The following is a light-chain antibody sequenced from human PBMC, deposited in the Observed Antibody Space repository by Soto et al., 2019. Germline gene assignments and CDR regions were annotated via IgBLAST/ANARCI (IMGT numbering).Light chain of an antibody. V-gene: IGKV3-20*01. CDR3: QQYGSTPLT. J-gene: IGKJ4*01. Sequence: EIVLKQSPDTLSLSPGERATLACRASQSVKNNYLAWYQQKPGQAPRFLIYDASSRATVIPDRFSGSGSGKAFTHTISRLEPEDFAVYYCQQYGSTPLTFGGGNKVDTK. CDR1: QSVKNNY. CDR2: DAS.